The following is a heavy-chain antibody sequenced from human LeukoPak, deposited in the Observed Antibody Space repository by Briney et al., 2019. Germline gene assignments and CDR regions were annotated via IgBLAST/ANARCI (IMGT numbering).Heavy chain of an antibody. D-gene: IGHD3-22*01. Sequence: SETLSLTCAVSGGSISSGGYSWSWIRQPPGKGLEWIGYIYHSGSTYYNPSLKSRVTISVDRSKNQFSLKLSSVTAADTAVYYCARIPLSYYYDSSGYSYYYGMDVWGQGTTVTVSS. CDR3: ARIPLSYYYDSSGYSYYYGMDV. CDR1: GGSISSGGYS. CDR2: IYHSGST. J-gene: IGHJ6*02. V-gene: IGHV4-30-2*02.